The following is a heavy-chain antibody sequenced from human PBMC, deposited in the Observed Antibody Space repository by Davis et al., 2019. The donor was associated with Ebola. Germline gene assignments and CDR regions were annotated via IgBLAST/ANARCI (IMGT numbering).Heavy chain of an antibody. J-gene: IGHJ4*02. CDR3: ARDRGYDLDYFDY. CDR1: GFTFNDYV. CDR2: INSLHNTI. V-gene: IGHV3-11*01. Sequence: GESLKISCEASGFTFNDYVISWIRQAPGKGLEWISYINSLHNTINYTDSVKGRFTISRDNAKNSVYLQLNSLRVEDTAVYYCARDRGYDLDYFDYWGQGTLVTVSS. D-gene: IGHD5-12*01.